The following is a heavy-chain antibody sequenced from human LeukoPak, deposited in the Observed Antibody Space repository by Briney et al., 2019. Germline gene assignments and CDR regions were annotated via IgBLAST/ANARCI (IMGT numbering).Heavy chain of an antibody. CDR1: GFTFGDYA. D-gene: IGHD2-21*02. CDR2: IRSKAYGGRT. Sequence: GGSLRLSCTASGFTFGDYAMSWFRQAPGKGLEWVGFIRSKAYGGRTEYAASVKGRFTISRDDSKSIAYLQMNSLKTDDTAVYYCTGACGGDCYSGYWGQGTLVTVSS. J-gene: IGHJ4*02. CDR3: TGACGGDCYSGY. V-gene: IGHV3-49*03.